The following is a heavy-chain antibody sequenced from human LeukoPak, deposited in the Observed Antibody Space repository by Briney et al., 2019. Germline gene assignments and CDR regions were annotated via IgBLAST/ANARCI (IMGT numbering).Heavy chain of an antibody. Sequence: SVKVSCKASGGTFSSYAISWVRQAPGQGLEWMGGIIPIFGTANYAQKFQGRVTITADKSTSTAYMELSSLRSEDTAVYYCASTSITMVWGVIRTDYWGQGTLVTVSS. CDR2: IIPIFGTA. V-gene: IGHV1-69*06. CDR3: ASTSITMVWGVIRTDY. J-gene: IGHJ4*02. D-gene: IGHD3-10*01. CDR1: GGTFSSYA.